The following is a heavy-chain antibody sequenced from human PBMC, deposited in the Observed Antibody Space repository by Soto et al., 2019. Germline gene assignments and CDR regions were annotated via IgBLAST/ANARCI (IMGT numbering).Heavy chain of an antibody. D-gene: IGHD3-10*01. J-gene: IGHJ5*02. CDR1: GGSISSSSYY. CDR2: IYYSGST. Sequence: SETLSVTCTVSGGSISSSSYYWGWIRQPPGKGLEWIGSIYYSGSTYYNPSLKSRVTISVDTSKNQFSLKLSSVTAADTAVYYCASSYTTYYYGSGNNWFDPWGQGTLVTVSS. CDR3: ASSYTTYYYGSGNNWFDP. V-gene: IGHV4-39*01.